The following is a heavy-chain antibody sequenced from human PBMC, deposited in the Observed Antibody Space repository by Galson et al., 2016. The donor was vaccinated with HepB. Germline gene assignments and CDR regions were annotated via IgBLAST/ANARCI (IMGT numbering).Heavy chain of an antibody. J-gene: IGHJ4*02. D-gene: IGHD1-1*01. CDR2: IYWDEDK. V-gene: IGHV2-5*02. CDR3: AHAPDGLEVYFDS. CDR1: SVTTKRVD. Sequence: PALVKPTQTLTLTCSFSSVTTKRVDVGWIRQPQGKALAWLALIYWDEDKRYNPYLKSRLTITSNTSKNQEVLTITNMNPEHTATYYCAHAPDGLEVYFDSWGQGTLVTVSS.